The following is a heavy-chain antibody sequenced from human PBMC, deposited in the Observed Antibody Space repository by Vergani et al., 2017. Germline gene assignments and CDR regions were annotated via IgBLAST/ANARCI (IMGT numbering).Heavy chain of an antibody. Sequence: QVNLQESGPGLGKPSETLYITCAVSGDYISHGNNWGWIRQPPGKGLEWISSCSHSGDPYFNPSLKGRVSISMDTSKKYFLLTLSAVTAAYPAMYYCARRSSSYYFDIWGQGVLITVSS. CDR3: ARRSSSYYFDI. J-gene: IGHJ5*02. V-gene: IGHV4-38-2*01. CDR1: GDYISHGNN. D-gene: IGHD3-22*01. CDR2: CSHSGDP.